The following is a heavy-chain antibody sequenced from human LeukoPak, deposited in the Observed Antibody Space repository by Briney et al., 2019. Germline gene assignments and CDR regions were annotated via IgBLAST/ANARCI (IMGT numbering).Heavy chain of an antibody. CDR1: GGTFSSYA. CDR3: ARDDYGPLHY. Sequence: ASVKVSCKASGGTFSSYAISWVRQAPGQGLEWMGIINPSGGSTSYAQKFQGRVTITRDTSATTAYMELSSLRSEDTAVYYCARDDYGPLHYWGQGTLVTVSS. V-gene: IGHV1-46*01. D-gene: IGHD4-17*01. J-gene: IGHJ4*02. CDR2: INPSGGST.